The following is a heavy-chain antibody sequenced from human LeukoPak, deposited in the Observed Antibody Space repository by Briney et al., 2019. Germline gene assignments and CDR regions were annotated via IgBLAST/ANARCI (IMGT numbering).Heavy chain of an antibody. D-gene: IGHD1-26*01. CDR1: GFTFGDFV. CDR3: ARGMGATDLTLYFDY. Sequence: GGSLRLSCAASGFTFGDFVMHWVRQAPGKGLEWVSGISWDSGNIHYADSVKGRFTISRDNAKNSLYLQMDSLRAEDTALYHCARGMGATDLTLYFDYWGQGTLVTVSS. CDR2: ISWDSGNI. V-gene: IGHV3-9*01. J-gene: IGHJ4*02.